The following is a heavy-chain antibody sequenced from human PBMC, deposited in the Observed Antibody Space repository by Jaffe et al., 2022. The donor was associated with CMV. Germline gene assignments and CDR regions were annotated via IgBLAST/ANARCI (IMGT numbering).Heavy chain of an antibody. CDR2: INSDGSST. D-gene: IGHD6-13*01. CDR3: ARDVRAAAGIRWFDP. CDR1: GFTFSSYW. J-gene: IGHJ5*02. Sequence: EVQLVESGGGLVQPGGSLRLSCAASGFTFSSYWMHWVRQAPGKGLVWVSRINSDGSSTSYADSVKGRFTISRDNAKNTLYLQMNSLRAEDTAVYYCARDVRAAAGIRWFDPWGQGTLVTVSS. V-gene: IGHV3-74*01.